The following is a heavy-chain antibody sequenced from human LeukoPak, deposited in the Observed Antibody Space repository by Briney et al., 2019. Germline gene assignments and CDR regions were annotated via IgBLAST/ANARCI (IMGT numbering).Heavy chain of an antibody. CDR2: ISGSGGST. Sequence: GGSLRLSCAASGFTFSSYAMSWVRQAQGKGLEWVSAISGSGGSTYYADSVKSRFTISRDNSKNTLYLQMNSLRAEDTAVYYCAKGVRFADYYYMDVWGKGTTVTVSS. V-gene: IGHV3-23*01. D-gene: IGHD3-3*01. CDR1: GFTFSSYA. J-gene: IGHJ6*03. CDR3: AKGVRFADYYYMDV.